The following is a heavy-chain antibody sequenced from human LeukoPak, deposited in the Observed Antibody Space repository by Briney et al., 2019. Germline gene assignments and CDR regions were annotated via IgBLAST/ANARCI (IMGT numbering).Heavy chain of an antibody. CDR2: IWYDGSNK. D-gene: IGHD6-19*01. J-gene: IGHJ4*02. V-gene: IGHV3-33*01. CDR1: GYIYQPCD. CDR3: VRDRPSRGWSFIN. Sequence: GGSQRLSCTASGYIYQPCDIHWLRQAPGKGLEWVTMIWYDGSNKYYGDSVKGRFTISRDNSKNTVYLQMNSLRVEDTAVYYCVRDRPSRGWSFINCGRGALVTVSS.